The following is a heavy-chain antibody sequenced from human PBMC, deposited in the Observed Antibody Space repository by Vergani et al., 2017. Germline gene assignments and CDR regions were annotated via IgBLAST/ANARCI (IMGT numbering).Heavy chain of an antibody. Sequence: QVQMVESGGGVVQPGRSLRLSCAASGFTFSSYGMHWVRQAPGKGLEWVAVISYDVSNKYYADSVKGRFTISRDNSKNTLYLQMNSLRAEDTAVYYCAKDVRRYCSSTSCRPSLYCMDGWSQGTTVTVSS. J-gene: IGHJ6*02. V-gene: IGHV3-30*18. CDR1: GFTFSSYG. CDR3: AKDVRRYCSSTSCRPSLYCMDG. D-gene: IGHD2-2*01. CDR2: ISYDVSNK.